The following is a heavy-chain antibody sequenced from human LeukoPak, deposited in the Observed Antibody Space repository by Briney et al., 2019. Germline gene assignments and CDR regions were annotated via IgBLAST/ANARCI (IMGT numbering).Heavy chain of an antibody. D-gene: IGHD3-9*01. V-gene: IGHV5-51*01. CDR1: GHSFTNHW. CDR2: INFGDSST. CDR3: ARQGDVLTGLIDY. Sequence: GESLQISCQASGHSFTNHWIGWVRQMPGIGLEWVGIINFGDSSTLYSPSFQGQVTISADKSISTAYLQWSSLKASDTAMYYCARQGDVLTGLIDYWGQGTLVTVSS. J-gene: IGHJ4*02.